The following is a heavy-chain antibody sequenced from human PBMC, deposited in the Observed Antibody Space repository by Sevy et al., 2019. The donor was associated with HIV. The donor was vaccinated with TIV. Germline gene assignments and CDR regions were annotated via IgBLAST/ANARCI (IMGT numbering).Heavy chain of an antibody. CDR1: RFSFSDYY. D-gene: IGHD3-9*01. V-gene: IGHV3-11*06. Sequence: GGSLRLSCAASRFSFSDYYMSWIRQAPGKGLEWVSYITSRSSYTNYSDSVKGRFTISRGNAKNSLYLQMNSLRAEDRAVYYCARNVVDTYYDILTGPNWFDPWGQGTLVTVSS. CDR3: ARNVVDTYYDILTGPNWFDP. J-gene: IGHJ5*02. CDR2: ITSRSSYT.